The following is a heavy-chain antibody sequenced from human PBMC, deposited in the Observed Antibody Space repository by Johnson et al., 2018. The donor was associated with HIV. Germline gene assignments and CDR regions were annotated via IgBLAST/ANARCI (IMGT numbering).Heavy chain of an antibody. V-gene: IGHV3-66*01. J-gene: IGHJ3*02. CDR3: ARDGRDCYNDRWLWGAFDI. CDR1: GFTFSYYW. D-gene: IGHD5-24*01. CDR2: IYSGGST. Sequence: VQLVESGGGLVQPGGSLRLSCAVSGFTFSYYWMSWVRQAPGKGLEWVSVIYSGGSTYYADSVKGRFTISRDNSKNTLYLQMNSLRAEDTAVYYCARDGRDCYNDRWLWGAFDIWGQGTMVTVS.